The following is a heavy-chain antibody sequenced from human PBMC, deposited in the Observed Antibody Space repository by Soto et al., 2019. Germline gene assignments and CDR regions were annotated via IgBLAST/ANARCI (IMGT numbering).Heavy chain of an antibody. CDR2: MNPNSGNT. Sequence: QVQLVQSGAEVTKPGASVKVSCKASGYTFTSYDINWVRQATGQGREWMGWMNPNSGNTGYAQKFQGRVTMTRDTTIKTAYMELSSLTSEDTAVYYCAIVGARPPDYWGQGTLVTVSS. D-gene: IGHD1-26*01. J-gene: IGHJ4*02. CDR3: AIVGARPPDY. V-gene: IGHV1-8*02. CDR1: GYTFTSYD.